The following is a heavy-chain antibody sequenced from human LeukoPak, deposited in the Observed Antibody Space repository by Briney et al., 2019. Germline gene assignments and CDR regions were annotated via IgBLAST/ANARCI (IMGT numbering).Heavy chain of an antibody. CDR1: GFTFSSYW. D-gene: IGHD3-22*01. V-gene: IGHV3-48*04. Sequence: GGSLRLSCAASGFTFSSYWMHWVRQAPGKGLEWISYISSSGSTIYYADSVKGRFTISRDNAKNSLYLQMNSLRAEDTAVYYCARSKFYYDSSGYEPPFDYWGQGTLVTVSS. CDR2: ISSSGSTI. J-gene: IGHJ4*02. CDR3: ARSKFYYDSSGYEPPFDY.